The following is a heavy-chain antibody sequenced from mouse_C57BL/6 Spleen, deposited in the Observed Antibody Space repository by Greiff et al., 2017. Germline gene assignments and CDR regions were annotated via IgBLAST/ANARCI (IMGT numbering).Heavy chain of an antibody. CDR2: INPNNGGT. CDR3: ARTRNEERYYYAMDY. Sequence: VQLQQSGPELVKPGASVKISCKASGYTFTDYYMNWVKQSHGKSLEWIGDINPNNGGTSYNQKFKGKATLTVDKSSSTAYMELRSLTSEDSAVYYCARTRNEERYYYAMDYWGQGTTVTVSS. V-gene: IGHV1-26*01. CDR1: GYTFTDYY. J-gene: IGHJ4*01.